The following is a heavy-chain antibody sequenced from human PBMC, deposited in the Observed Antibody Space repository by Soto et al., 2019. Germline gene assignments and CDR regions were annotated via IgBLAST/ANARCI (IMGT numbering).Heavy chain of an antibody. J-gene: IGHJ6*03. Sequence: GGSLRLSCAASGFTVSSNYMSWVRQAPGKGLEWVSVIYSGGSTYYADSVKGRFTISRDNSKNTLYLQMNSLRAEDTAVYYCARDPWYYYYYMDVWGKGTTVTVSS. CDR2: IYSGGST. CDR3: ARDPWYYYYYMDV. V-gene: IGHV3-66*01. CDR1: GFTVSSNY.